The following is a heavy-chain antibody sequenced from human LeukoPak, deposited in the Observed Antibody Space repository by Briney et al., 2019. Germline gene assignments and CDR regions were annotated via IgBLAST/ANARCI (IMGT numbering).Heavy chain of an antibody. J-gene: IGHJ4*02. CDR1: GFTFSSYE. CDR3: AREALWFIDY. V-gene: IGHV3-48*01. CDR2: ISSGSGTK. D-gene: IGHD3-10*01. Sequence: PGGSLRLSCAASGFTFSSYEMNWVRQAPGKGLEWVSYISSGSGTKSYADSVKGRFTISRDNAKNSLYLQMNNLRAEDTAVYYCAREALWFIDYWGQGTLVTVSS.